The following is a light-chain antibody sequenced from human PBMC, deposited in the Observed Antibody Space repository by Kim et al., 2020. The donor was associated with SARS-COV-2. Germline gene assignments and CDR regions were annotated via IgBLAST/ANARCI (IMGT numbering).Light chain of an antibody. Sequence: ASVGDGVAITCRASQSISSWLAWYQQKPGKAPKLLIYKASSLESGVPSRFSGSGSGTEFTLTISSLQPDDFATYYCQQYNGYSWTFGQGTKVDIK. J-gene: IGKJ1*01. CDR2: KAS. CDR1: QSISSW. CDR3: QQYNGYSWT. V-gene: IGKV1-5*03.